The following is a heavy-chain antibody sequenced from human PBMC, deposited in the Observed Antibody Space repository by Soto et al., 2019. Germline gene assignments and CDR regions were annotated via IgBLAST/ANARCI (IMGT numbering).Heavy chain of an antibody. CDR3: ARVKTAAGTIEYNYFDY. D-gene: IGHD6-13*01. CDR1: RGSLNHKKNY. J-gene: IGHJ4*02. V-gene: IGHV4-61*01. CDR2: IYYSGST. Sequence: ESLFVTGSISRGSLNHKKNYWSWIRQPPGKGLEWIGYIYYSGSTNYNPSLKSRVTISVDTSKNQFSLKLSSVTAADTAVYYCARVKTAAGTIEYNYFDYWGQGTLVTVSS.